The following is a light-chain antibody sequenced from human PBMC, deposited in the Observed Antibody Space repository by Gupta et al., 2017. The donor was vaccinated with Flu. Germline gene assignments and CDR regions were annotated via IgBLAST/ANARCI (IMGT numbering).Light chain of an antibody. J-gene: IGKJ2*01. Sequence: EIVLTQSPGTLSLSPGERAIISCRPSPSVSNNYLAWEQQRPGQAPRLRIYRASNKPTGIRGRFSGSGSETDFSRTSSGVEAEDFGEYYCPHHGTFGQGTKLEI. CDR2: RAS. CDR3: PHHGT. CDR1: PSVSNNY. V-gene: IGKV3-20*01.